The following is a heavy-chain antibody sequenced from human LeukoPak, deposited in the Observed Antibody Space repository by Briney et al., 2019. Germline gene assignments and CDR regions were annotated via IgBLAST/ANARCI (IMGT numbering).Heavy chain of an antibody. V-gene: IGHV3-23*01. CDR3: ARDPNGDYIGAFEF. D-gene: IGHD4-17*01. Sequence: GGSLRLSCAASGFTFSSYSMNWVRQAPGQGLEWVSAITSAGAPRYADSVKGRFTISRDNSKNTLYLQMNSLRAEDTAQYFCARDPNGDYIGAFEFWGQGTGVTVSS. CDR2: ITSAGAP. J-gene: IGHJ3*01. CDR1: GFTFSSYS.